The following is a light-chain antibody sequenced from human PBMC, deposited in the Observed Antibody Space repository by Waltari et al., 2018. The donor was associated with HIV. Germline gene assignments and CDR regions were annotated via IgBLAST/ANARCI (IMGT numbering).Light chain of an antibody. V-gene: IGKV4-1*01. J-gene: IGKJ1*01. CDR2: WAC. CDR1: QSVLHSSNNKNY. Sequence: DIVMTQSPDSLAVSLGERATINCKSSQSVLHSSNNKNYLAWYQQKPGQPPNLLIYWACTRESGVPDRFSGSGSGTDFTLTISSLQAEDVAVYYCQQYYNSPLTFGQGTKVEIK. CDR3: QQYYNSPLT.